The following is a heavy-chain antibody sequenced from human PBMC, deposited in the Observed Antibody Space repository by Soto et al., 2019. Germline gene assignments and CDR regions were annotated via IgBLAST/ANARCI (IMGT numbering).Heavy chain of an antibody. J-gene: IGHJ2*01. D-gene: IGHD4-4*01. V-gene: IGHV5-10-1*01. CDR2: INPTDSYT. Sequence: GESLKISCQASGYSFTGYWISWVRQMPGKGLEWMGRINPTDSYTNYSPSFEGHVTISADKSITTAYLQWSSLKASDTAMYYCARVLPVTSYWYFDLWGRGTLVTVSS. CDR1: GYSFTGYW. CDR3: ARVLPVTSYWYFDL.